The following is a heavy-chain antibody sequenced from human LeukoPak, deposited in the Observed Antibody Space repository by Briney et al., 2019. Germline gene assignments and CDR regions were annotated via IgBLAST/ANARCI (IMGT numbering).Heavy chain of an antibody. D-gene: IGHD4-23*01. CDR2: IKTKTDGGTT. Sequence: AGSLRLSCAASGFTFSSAWMSWVRQAPGQGLEWLGRIKTKTDGGTTDYAAPVKGRFTISRDDSKDTLYLQMNSLKSDDTAVYYCANIFGGNSHRSDYWGQGTLVTVSS. CDR3: ANIFGGNSHRSDY. V-gene: IGHV3-15*01. J-gene: IGHJ4*02. CDR1: GFTFSSAW.